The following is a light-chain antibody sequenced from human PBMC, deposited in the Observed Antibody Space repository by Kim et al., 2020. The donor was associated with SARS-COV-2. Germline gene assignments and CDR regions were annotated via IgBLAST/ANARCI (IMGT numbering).Light chain of an antibody. J-gene: IGKJ2*03. V-gene: IGKV3-20*01. CDR3: QQYGGSPLYS. CDR2: ATS. Sequence: SPGQRATLSCRASQNVDSSSLAWYQQTPGQAPSLLIYATSTRAADIPDRFSGSGSGTDFTLTINRLETEDFAVYYCQQYGGSPLYSFGQGTKLEI. CDR1: QNVDSSS.